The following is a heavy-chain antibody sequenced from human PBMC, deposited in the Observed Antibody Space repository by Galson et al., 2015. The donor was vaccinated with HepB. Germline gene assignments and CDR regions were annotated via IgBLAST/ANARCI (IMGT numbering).Heavy chain of an antibody. J-gene: IGHJ3*02. V-gene: IGHV1-2*02. CDR3: ASDLMGDSWWLRWSYAFDI. D-gene: IGHD5-12*01. CDR1: GYTFTGHY. CDR2: INPNNGGT. Sequence: SVKVSCKASGYTFTGHYMHWVRQAPGQGLEWMGWINPNNGGTNYAQTFQGRVTMTRDTSISTAYMVLSRLRSDDTAVYYCASDLMGDSWWLRWSYAFDIWGQGTMFTVSS.